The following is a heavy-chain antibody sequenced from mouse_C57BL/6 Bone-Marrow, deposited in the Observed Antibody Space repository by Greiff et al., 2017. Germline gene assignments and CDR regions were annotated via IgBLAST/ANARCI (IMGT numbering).Heavy chain of an antibody. D-gene: IGHD2-4*01. CDR2: IYPGSGST. V-gene: IGHV1-55*01. Sequence: VQLQQPGAELVKPGASVKMSCKASGYTFTSYWITWVKQRPGQGLEWIGDIYPGSGSTNYNGKFKSKATLTVDTSSSTACMQLSSLTSEDSAVYYCAREDYDGWYFDVWGTGTTVTVSS. J-gene: IGHJ1*03. CDR3: AREDYDGWYFDV. CDR1: GYTFTSYW.